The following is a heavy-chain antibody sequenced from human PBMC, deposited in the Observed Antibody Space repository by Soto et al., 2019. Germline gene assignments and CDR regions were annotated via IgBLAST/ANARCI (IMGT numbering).Heavy chain of an antibody. CDR3: ARDLGYCNTIECSRSWFDP. J-gene: IGHJ5*02. V-gene: IGHV1-46*01. CDR2: INPLGVST. D-gene: IGHD2-15*01. CDR1: GYAFTAYF. Sequence: SGAEVKKPGASVKLSCKASGYAFTAYFLHWVRQAPGQGLEWIGIINPLGVSTYYAQQFQGRVTMTRDTSTSTVNMELSGLRSGDTAVYYCARDLGYCNTIECSRSWFDPWGQGTLVTVSS.